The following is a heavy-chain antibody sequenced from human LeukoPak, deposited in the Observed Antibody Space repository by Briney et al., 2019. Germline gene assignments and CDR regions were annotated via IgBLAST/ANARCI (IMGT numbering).Heavy chain of an antibody. V-gene: IGHV1-69*13. CDR2: IIPIFCTA. Sequence: SVTLFCKASGDTFSSYAISWVRQAPGQGLEWMGGIIPIFCTANYAQKFQGRVTITADESTGTAYMELRSLRCEDNAVYYCARRADILTGYQNPFDYWGQGTLVTVSS. CDR1: GDTFSSYA. J-gene: IGHJ4*02. CDR3: ARRADILTGYQNPFDY. D-gene: IGHD3-9*01.